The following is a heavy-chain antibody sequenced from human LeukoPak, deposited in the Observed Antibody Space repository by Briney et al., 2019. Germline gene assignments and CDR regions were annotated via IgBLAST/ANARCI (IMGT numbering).Heavy chain of an antibody. CDR3: ASYPEVAGRGDGAFDI. V-gene: IGHV7-4-1*02. D-gene: IGHD6-19*01. J-gene: IGHJ3*02. CDR1: GYTFTSYA. Sequence: ASVKVSCKASGYTFTSYAMNWVRQAPGQGLEWMGWINTNTGNPTYAQGFTGRFVFSLDTSVSTAYLQISSLKAEDTAVYYCASYPEVAGRGDGAFDIWGQGTMVTVSS. CDR2: INTNTGNP.